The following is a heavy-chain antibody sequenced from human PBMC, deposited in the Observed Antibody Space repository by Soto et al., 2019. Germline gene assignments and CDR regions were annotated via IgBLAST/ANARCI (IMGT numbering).Heavy chain of an antibody. CDR3: ARDASGSSSSGGYYYYGMDV. CDR2: ISYDGSNK. D-gene: IGHD6-6*01. J-gene: IGHJ6*02. V-gene: IGHV3-30-3*01. Sequence: PGGSLRLSCAASGFTFSSYAMHWVRQAPGKGLEWVAVISYDGSNKYYADSVKGRFTISRDNSKNTLYPQMNSLRAEDTAVYYSARDASGSSSSGGYYYYGMDVWGHGTTVTVSS. CDR1: GFTFSSYA.